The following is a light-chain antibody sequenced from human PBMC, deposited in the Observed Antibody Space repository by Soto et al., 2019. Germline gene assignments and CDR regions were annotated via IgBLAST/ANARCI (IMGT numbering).Light chain of an antibody. CDR1: QSVSSSQ. CDR2: AAS. V-gene: IGKV3-20*01. Sequence: IVLTQSPDTLSLSPGARATLSCRASQSVSSSQLVWYQQKPGQAPRLLIYAASSRATGIPDRFSGSGSGTDFTLTVSELETEDFAVYYCQHYANSVWTFGQGTKVEMK. CDR3: QHYANSVWT. J-gene: IGKJ1*01.